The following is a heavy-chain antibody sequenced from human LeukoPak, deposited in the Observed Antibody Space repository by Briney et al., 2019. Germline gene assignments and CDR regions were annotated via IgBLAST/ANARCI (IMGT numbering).Heavy chain of an antibody. CDR2: ISGSGGST. Sequence: PGGSLRLSCAASGFTFSSYAMSWVRQAPGKGLEWVPAISGSGGSTYYADSVKGRFTISRDNSKNTLYLQMNSLRAEDTAVYYCAKASGYSSGWPIYYYMDVWGKGTTVTVSS. V-gene: IGHV3-23*01. J-gene: IGHJ6*03. D-gene: IGHD6-19*01. CDR1: GFTFSSYA. CDR3: AKASGYSSGWPIYYYMDV.